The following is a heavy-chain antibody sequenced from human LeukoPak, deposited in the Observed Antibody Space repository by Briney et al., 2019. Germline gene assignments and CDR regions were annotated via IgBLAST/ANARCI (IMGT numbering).Heavy chain of an antibody. CDR1: RYSFTSYW. J-gene: IGHJ6*02. V-gene: IGHV5-51*01. CDR3: ARLVVDTGYYYDSSGPAYYGMDV. CDR2: IYPGDSDT. Sequence: GESLKISCKGSRYSFTSYWIGWVRQMPGKGLEWMGIIYPGDSDTRYSPSFQGQVTISADKSISTAYLQWSSLKASDTAMYYCARLVVDTGYYYDSSGPAYYGMDVWGQGTTVTVSS. D-gene: IGHD3-22*01.